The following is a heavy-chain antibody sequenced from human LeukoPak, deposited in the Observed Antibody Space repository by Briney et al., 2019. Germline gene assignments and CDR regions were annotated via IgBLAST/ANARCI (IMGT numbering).Heavy chain of an antibody. D-gene: IGHD2-21*01. CDR2: IYYSGST. Sequence: SETLSLTCTVSGGSISSSSYYWGWIRQPPGKGLEWIGSIYYSGSTYYNPSLKSRVTISVDTSKNQFSLKLSSVTAADTAVYYCARFLGLLKDWYFDLWGRGTLVTVSS. CDR1: GGSISSSSYY. CDR3: ARFLGLLKDWYFDL. J-gene: IGHJ2*01. V-gene: IGHV4-39*07.